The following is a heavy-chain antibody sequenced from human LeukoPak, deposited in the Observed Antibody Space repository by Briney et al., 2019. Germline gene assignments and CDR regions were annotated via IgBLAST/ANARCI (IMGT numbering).Heavy chain of an antibody. CDR3: ARGFSGSGNKSYYYGMDV. Sequence: SQTLSLTCAVSGGSISSGGYSWRWIRQPPGKDLEWIGYIYHSGSTYYNPSLKSRVTISVDRSKNQFSLKLSSVTAADTAVYYCARGFSGSGNKSYYYGMDVWGQGTTVTVSS. J-gene: IGHJ6*02. D-gene: IGHD3-3*01. CDR2: IYHSGST. CDR1: GGSISSGGYS. V-gene: IGHV4-30-2*01.